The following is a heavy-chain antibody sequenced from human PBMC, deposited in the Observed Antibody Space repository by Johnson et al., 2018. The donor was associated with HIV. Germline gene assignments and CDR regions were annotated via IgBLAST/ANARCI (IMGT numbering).Heavy chain of an antibody. CDR1: GFIFTSYA. Sequence: QLVESGGALVQPGGSLRVSCVASGFIFTSYAMSWVRQAPGKGLEWVSGISGSGGSTYYADSVKGRFTISRDNSKNTLYLQMNSLRAEDTAIYFCAREVSLRVGATLPPSYAFDIWGQGTLVSVSS. D-gene: IGHD1-26*01. CDR2: ISGSGGST. CDR3: AREVSLRVGATLPPSYAFDI. J-gene: IGHJ3*02. V-gene: IGHV3-23*04.